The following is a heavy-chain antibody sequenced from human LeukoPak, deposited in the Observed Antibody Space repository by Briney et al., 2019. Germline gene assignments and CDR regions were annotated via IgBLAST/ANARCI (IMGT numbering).Heavy chain of an antibody. CDR3: ARHSRSGSGGYENAFDI. CDR2: IYSGGST. J-gene: IGHJ3*02. Sequence: SETLSLTCTVSGGSISSSSYYWDWIRQSPGKGLEWIGSIYSGGSTYYTPSLKSRVTISADTSKNQFSLKLSSVTAADTAIYFCARHSRSGSGGYENAFDIWGQGTMVTVSS. V-gene: IGHV4-39*01. CDR1: GGSISSSSYY. D-gene: IGHD5-12*01.